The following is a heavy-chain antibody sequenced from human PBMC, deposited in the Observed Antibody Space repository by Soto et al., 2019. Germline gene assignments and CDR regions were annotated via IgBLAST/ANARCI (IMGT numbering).Heavy chain of an antibody. Sequence: TLSLTCTVSGGSISSGGYYWSWIRQHPGKGLEWIGYIYYSGSTYYNPSLKSRVTISVDTSKNQFSLKLSSVTAADTAVYYCARITTLGYCSSTSCPSYYYYYMDVWGKGTTVTVSS. CDR1: GGSISSGGYY. CDR3: ARITTLGYCSSTSCPSYYYYYMDV. J-gene: IGHJ6*03. CDR2: IYYSGST. D-gene: IGHD2-2*01. V-gene: IGHV4-31*03.